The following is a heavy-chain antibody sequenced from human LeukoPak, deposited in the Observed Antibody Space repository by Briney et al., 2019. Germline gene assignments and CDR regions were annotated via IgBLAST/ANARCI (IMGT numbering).Heavy chain of an antibody. D-gene: IGHD3-22*01. Sequence: GASVKVSCKASASTFSTYAIHWVRQAPGQGLEWMGWISTGNGNTRYSKAFQDRVTITRDTSASTVYMELRGLRSEDMAVYYCARDGTYDSSGYSNFDYWGQGTLVTVSS. CDR3: ARDGTYDSSGYSNFDY. CDR2: ISTGNGNT. CDR1: ASTFSTYA. J-gene: IGHJ4*02. V-gene: IGHV1-3*03.